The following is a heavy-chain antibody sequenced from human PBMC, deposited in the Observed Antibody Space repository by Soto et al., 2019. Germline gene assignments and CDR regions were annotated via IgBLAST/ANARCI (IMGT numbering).Heavy chain of an antibody. Sequence: SETLSLTCAVYGGSFSDYSWTWIRQPPGKGLEWIGEINHSGSTYYNPSLKSRVTISVDTSKNQFSLKLTSVTAADTAVYYCARGGITGRYFWYFDLWGRGTLVTVS. CDR1: GGSFSDYS. D-gene: IGHD1-20*01. V-gene: IGHV4-34*01. J-gene: IGHJ2*01. CDR2: INHSGST. CDR3: ARGGITGRYFWYFDL.